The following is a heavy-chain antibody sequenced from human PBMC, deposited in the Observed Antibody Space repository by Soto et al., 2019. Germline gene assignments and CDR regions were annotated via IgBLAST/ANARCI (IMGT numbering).Heavy chain of an antibody. CDR2: IFYSGST. V-gene: IGHV4-39*01. J-gene: IGHJ4*02. D-gene: IGHD6-19*01. Sequence: SETLSLTCTVSGGSISSSSYYWGWIRQPPGKGLEWIGTIFYSGSTYYNPSLKSRVTISVDTSKNQFSLKLTSVTAADTALYYCARRYGWLYFDYWGQGSLVTVSS. CDR3: ARRYGWLYFDY. CDR1: GGSISSSSYY.